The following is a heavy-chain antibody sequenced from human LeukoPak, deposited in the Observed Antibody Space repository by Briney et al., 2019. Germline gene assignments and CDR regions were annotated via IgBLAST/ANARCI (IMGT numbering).Heavy chain of an antibody. CDR2: ISSNGEST. CDR3: VITPRIQLWPADHFYY. J-gene: IGHJ4*02. V-gene: IGHV3-64D*06. D-gene: IGHD5-18*01. Sequence: PGGSLRLSCSVSGFTFSTFAMHWVRQAPGNGLEYVSSISSNGESTNYADSVKGRFTISRDNSRSTLYLQMSSLRAEDTAVYYCVITPRIQLWPADHFYYWGQGHVVTVSS. CDR1: GFTFSTFA.